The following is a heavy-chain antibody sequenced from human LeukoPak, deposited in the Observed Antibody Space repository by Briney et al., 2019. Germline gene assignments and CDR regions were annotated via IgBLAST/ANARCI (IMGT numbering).Heavy chain of an antibody. CDR2: IWYDGSNK. CDR3: AKIAPWGAVTTTDGFDY. Sequence: GGSLRLSCAASGFTFSSYGMHWVRQAPGKGLEWVAVIWYDGSNKYYADSVKGRFTISRDNSKNTLYLQMNSLRAEDTAVYYCAKIAPWGAVTTTDGFDYWGQGTLVTVSS. CDR1: GFTFSSYG. D-gene: IGHD4-17*01. V-gene: IGHV3-33*06. J-gene: IGHJ4*02.